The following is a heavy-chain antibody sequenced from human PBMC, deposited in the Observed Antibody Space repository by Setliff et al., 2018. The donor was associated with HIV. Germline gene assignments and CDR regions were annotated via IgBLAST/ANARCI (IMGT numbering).Heavy chain of an antibody. CDR3: ARDRSGIAVAAPDAFDV. Sequence: ASVKVSCKASGGSFRNYAINWVRQAPGQGLEWMGGIIPLLGTPNYAHKFQGRVTITADKYSSTVYMELSSLRSEDSAVFYCARDRSGIAVAAPDAFDVWG. V-gene: IGHV1-69*06. J-gene: IGHJ3*01. CDR1: GGSFRNYA. D-gene: IGHD6-19*01. CDR2: IIPLLGTP.